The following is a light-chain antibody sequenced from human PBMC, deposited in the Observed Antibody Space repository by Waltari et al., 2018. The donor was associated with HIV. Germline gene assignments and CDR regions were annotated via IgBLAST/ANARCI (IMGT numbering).Light chain of an antibody. V-gene: IGKV1-9*01. Sequence: DIQLTQSPSFLSASVGDGVTITCRASQGIASYLAWYQQKPGKAPKRLIYTASTLQGGGPSRFSGSGYGTEFTLTISRLQPEDFATYYCQQLNTYSCTFGRGTKLEIK. CDR2: TAS. CDR3: QQLNTYSCT. CDR1: QGIASY. J-gene: IGKJ2*02.